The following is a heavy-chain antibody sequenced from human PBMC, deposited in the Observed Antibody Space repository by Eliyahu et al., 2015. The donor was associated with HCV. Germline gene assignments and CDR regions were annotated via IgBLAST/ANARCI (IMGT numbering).Heavy chain of an antibody. CDR2: ITPFFGTA. V-gene: IGHV1-69*01. J-gene: IGHJ4*02. Sequence: QVQLVQSGAEVKKPGSSVKVSCKASGGTFSTSPFSWVRQAPGQGLEWMGGITPFFGTANYAQNFQGRVTITADESTSTAYMELSSLRSEDTAVYYCARPSADNSGVSKPFDYWGQGTLVTVSS. CDR1: GGTFSTSP. D-gene: IGHD6-19*01. CDR3: ARPSADNSGVSKPFDY.